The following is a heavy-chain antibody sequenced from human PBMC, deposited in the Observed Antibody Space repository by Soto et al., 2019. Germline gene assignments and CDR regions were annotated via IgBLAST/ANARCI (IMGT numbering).Heavy chain of an antibody. CDR1: GFTFSSYW. J-gene: IGHJ4*02. D-gene: IGHD4-17*01. Sequence: GGSLRLSCAASGFTFSSYWMSWVRQAPGKGLEWVANIKQDGSEKYYVDSVKGRFTISRDNAKNSLYLQMNSLRAEDTAVYYCARAEPGTVNHLTHFDYWGQGTLVTVSS. V-gene: IGHV3-7*03. CDR2: IKQDGSEK. CDR3: ARAEPGTVNHLTHFDY.